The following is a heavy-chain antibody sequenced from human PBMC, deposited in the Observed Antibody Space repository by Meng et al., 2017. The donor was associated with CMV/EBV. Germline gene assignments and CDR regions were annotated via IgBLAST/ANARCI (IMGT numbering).Heavy chain of an antibody. J-gene: IGHJ4*02. CDR3: ASGGVVVPDY. Sequence: ESLKISCAASGFTVSSNYMSWVRQAPGKGLEWVSVIYSGGSTYYADSVKGRFTISRDNSKNTLYLQMNSLRAEDTAVYYCASGGVVVPDYWGQGTLVTVSS. D-gene: IGHD2-2*01. CDR2: IYSGGST. CDR1: GFTVSSNY. V-gene: IGHV3-53*01.